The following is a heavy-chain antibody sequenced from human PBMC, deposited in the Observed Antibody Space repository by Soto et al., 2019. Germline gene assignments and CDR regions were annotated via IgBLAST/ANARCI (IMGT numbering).Heavy chain of an antibody. CDR1: GFTFSSYS. CDR3: ARAPTEWLLQKYYFDF. Sequence: GGSLRLSCAASGFTFSSYSMNWVRQAPGKGLEWVSSISSSSSYIYYADSVKGRFTISRDNAKNSLYLQMNSLRAEDTAVYYCARAPTEWLLQKYYFDFWGKGTLVTVSS. V-gene: IGHV3-21*01. D-gene: IGHD3-22*01. J-gene: IGHJ4*02. CDR2: ISSSSSYI.